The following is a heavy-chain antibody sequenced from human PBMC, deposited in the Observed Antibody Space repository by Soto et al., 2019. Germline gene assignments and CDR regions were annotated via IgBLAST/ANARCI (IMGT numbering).Heavy chain of an antibody. J-gene: IGHJ5*02. V-gene: IGHV4-30-2*01. CDR3: ARLGNCRGGSCYPNWFDP. Sequence: SETLSLTCAVSGGSISSGDYSWSWIRQPPGKGLEWIGYIYQSGSAYYNPSLKSRVTISLDRSKNHFSLKLTSVTAADTAVYYCARLGNCRGGSCYPNWFDPWGQGTLVTVSS. D-gene: IGHD2-15*01. CDR2: IYQSGSA. CDR1: GGSISSGDYS.